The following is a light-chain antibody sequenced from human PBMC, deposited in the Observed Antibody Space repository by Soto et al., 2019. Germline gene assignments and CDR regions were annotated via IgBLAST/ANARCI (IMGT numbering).Light chain of an antibody. CDR2: DAS. CDR1: QSVGTS. CDR3: QQRRDWPPIT. V-gene: IGKV3-11*01. J-gene: IGKJ5*01. Sequence: ETVLTQFPVTLSLSPGERATLSCRASQSVGTSLAWYQQKPGQSPRLVIYDASYRATGIPARFSGSGSGTDFTLTISSLEPEDFAVYYCQQRRDWPPITFGQGTRLEIK.